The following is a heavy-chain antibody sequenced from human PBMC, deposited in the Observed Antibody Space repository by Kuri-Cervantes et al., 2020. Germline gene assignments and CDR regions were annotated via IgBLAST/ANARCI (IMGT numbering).Heavy chain of an antibody. CDR2: IYPGESDT. Sequence: GESLKISCAASGYTFTSYCIGWVRQMPGKGLEWMGIIYPGESDTRYRPSFQGQVTISADKSISTAYLQWSSLKASDAAMYYCARQRASWDYYGMDVWGQGTTVTVSS. J-gene: IGHJ6*02. D-gene: IGHD3-10*01. CDR1: GYTFTSYC. CDR3: ARQRASWDYYGMDV. V-gene: IGHV5-51*01.